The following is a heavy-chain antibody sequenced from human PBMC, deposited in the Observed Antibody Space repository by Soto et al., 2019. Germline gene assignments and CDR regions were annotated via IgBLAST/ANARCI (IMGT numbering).Heavy chain of an antibody. CDR1: GFTFSSHA. Sequence: PGGSLRLSCAASGFTFSSHAMSWIRQAPGKGLEWVSYISSSGSTIYYADSVKGRFTISRDNAKNSLYLQMNSLRAEDTAVYYCASSRWYGSGIVWFDPWGQGTLVTVSS. V-gene: IGHV3-11*01. CDR2: ISSSGSTI. J-gene: IGHJ5*02. D-gene: IGHD3-10*01. CDR3: ASSRWYGSGIVWFDP.